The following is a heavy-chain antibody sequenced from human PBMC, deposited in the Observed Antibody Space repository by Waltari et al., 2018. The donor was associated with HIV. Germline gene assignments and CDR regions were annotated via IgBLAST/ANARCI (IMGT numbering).Heavy chain of an antibody. J-gene: IGHJ4*02. Sequence: QVQLQESGPGLVKPSETLSLTCAVSGYSISSGYYWGWIRQPPGKGLEWIGSIYHSGSTYYNPSLKSRVTISVDTSKNQFSLKLSSVTAADTAVYYCARVGSYDSSGYYSRDFDYWGQGTLVTVSS. CDR1: GYSISSGYY. V-gene: IGHV4-38-2*01. CDR3: ARVGSYDSSGYYSRDFDY. CDR2: IYHSGST. D-gene: IGHD3-22*01.